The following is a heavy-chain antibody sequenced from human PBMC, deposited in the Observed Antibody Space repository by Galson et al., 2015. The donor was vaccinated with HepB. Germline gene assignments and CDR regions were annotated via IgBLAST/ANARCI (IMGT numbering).Heavy chain of an antibody. Sequence: SVKVSCKASGYTFTGYYMHWVRQAPGQGLEWMGWINPNSGGTNYAQKFQGRVTMTRDTSISTAYMELSRLGSDDTAVYYCAREVYSNYVDPYFDYWGQGTLVTVSS. CDR3: AREVYSNYVDPYFDY. D-gene: IGHD4-11*01. V-gene: IGHV1-2*02. J-gene: IGHJ4*02. CDR2: INPNSGGT. CDR1: GYTFTGYY.